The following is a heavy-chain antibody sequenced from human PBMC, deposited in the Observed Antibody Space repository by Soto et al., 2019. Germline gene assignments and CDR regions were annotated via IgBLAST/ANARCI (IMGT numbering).Heavy chain of an antibody. CDR1: GYSFTTFW. CDR3: ARLPIIPAAKYYYYYYGMDV. V-gene: IGHV5-51*01. CDR2: IYPGDSET. D-gene: IGHD2-15*01. J-gene: IGHJ6*02. Sequence: GESLKISCKGFGYSFTTFWIGWVRQMPGKGLEWMGIIYPGDSETRYSPSFQGQVTISADKSLSTAYLQWRTVEASDTAIYYCARLPIIPAAKYYYYYYGMDVWGQGTTVTVS.